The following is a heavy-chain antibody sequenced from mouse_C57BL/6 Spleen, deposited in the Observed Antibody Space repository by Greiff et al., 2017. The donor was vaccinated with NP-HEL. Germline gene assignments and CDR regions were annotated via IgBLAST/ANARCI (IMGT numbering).Heavy chain of an antibody. CDR2: IDPSASYP. Sequence: QVQLQQPGAELVMPGASVKLSCKASGYTFTSYWMPWVKPRPGQGLEWIGEIDPSASYPNYNQKFKGKSTLTVDKSSSTAYMQLSSLTSEDSAVYYCARGGLSDFDYWGQGTTLTVSS. CDR1: GYTFTSYW. V-gene: IGHV1-69*01. J-gene: IGHJ2*01. CDR3: ARGGLSDFDY. D-gene: IGHD2-2*01.